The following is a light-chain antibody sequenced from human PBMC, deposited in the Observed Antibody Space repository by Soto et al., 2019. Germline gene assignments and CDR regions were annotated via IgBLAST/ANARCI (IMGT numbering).Light chain of an antibody. V-gene: IGKV1-5*03. CDR3: QQYDSFSTWT. J-gene: IGKJ1*01. Sequence: DIQMTQSPSTLSASVGDRVTITCRASQSIGSWLAWYQQKPGKAPKLLIYQASILESGVPSRFSGSGSGTEFPLTISILQPDDFASYYCQQYDSFSTWTFGQGTKVEIK. CDR1: QSIGSW. CDR2: QAS.